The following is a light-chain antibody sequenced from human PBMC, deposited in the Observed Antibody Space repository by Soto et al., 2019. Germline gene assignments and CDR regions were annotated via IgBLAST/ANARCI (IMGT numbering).Light chain of an antibody. J-gene: IGKJ1*01. CDR3: QQYKSYSTWT. CDR1: QSISSW. CDR2: KAS. V-gene: IGKV1-5*03. Sequence: DIQMTQSPSTLSASVGDRVTITCRASQSISSWLAWYQHKPGKAPKLLIYKASSLESGVPSRFRCSVSGTEFPLTIIRLQPDDFATYYCQQYKSYSTWTDGQETTVDNK.